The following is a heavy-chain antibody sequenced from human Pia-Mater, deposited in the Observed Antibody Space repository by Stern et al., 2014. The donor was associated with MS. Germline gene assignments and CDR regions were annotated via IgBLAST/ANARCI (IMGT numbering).Heavy chain of an antibody. V-gene: IGHV4-4*02. J-gene: IGHJ4*02. CDR1: GDSMSNNNW. CDR3: ARSKDSSSWYGYFDY. Sequence: VQLKESGPGLVRPSTTLFLTCSVSGDSMSNNNWWSWVRQAPGKGLEWIGEDHHSGRTNHHPYLPSRPTISIDKSTKMISLRMDSVTAADTAVYYCARSKDSSSWYGYFDYWGQGTLVTVSS. CDR2: DHHSGRT. D-gene: IGHD6-13*01.